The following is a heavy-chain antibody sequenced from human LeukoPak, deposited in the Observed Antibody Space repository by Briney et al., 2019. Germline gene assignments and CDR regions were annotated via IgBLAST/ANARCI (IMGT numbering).Heavy chain of an antibody. J-gene: IGHJ3*02. CDR2: IYPGDSDT. Sequence: GESLKISCKGSGYSSTSYWIGWVRQMPGKGLEWMGIIYPGDSDTRYSPSFQGQVTISADKSISTGYLQWSSLKASDSAMYYCATNTMFRGIHAFDIWGQGTMVTVYS. V-gene: IGHV5-51*01. CDR3: ATNTMFRGIHAFDI. D-gene: IGHD3-10*01. CDR1: GYSSTSYW.